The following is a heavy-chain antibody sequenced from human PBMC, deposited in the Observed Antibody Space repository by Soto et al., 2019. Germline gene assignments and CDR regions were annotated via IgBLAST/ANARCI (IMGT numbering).Heavy chain of an antibody. CDR3: ARVRGPLPAASGY. Sequence: GGSMELSSAACGVACSSYAMHWVRKDPGKGLEWVAVISYDGSNKYYADSVKGRFTISRDNSKNTLYLQMNSLRAEDTAVYYCARVRGPLPAASGYWGQGTLVTVSS. V-gene: IGHV3-30-3*01. J-gene: IGHJ4*02. D-gene: IGHD2-2*01. CDR2: ISYDGSNK. CDR1: GVACSSYA.